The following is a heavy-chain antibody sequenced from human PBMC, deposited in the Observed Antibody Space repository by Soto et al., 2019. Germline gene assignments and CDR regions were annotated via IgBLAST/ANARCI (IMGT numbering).Heavy chain of an antibody. V-gene: IGHV4-34*01. CDR1: GGSFSGYY. J-gene: IGHJ5*02. Sequence: SETLSLTCAVYGGSFSGYYWSWIRQPPGKGLEWIGEINHSGSTNYNPSLKSRVTISVDTSKNQFSLKLSSVTAADTAVYYCARVLIIKGFDPWGQCTLVTVSS. D-gene: IGHD3-10*01. CDR3: ARVLIIKGFDP. CDR2: INHSGST.